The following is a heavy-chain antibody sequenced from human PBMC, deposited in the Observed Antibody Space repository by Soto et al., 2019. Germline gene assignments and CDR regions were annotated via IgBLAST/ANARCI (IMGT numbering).Heavy chain of an antibody. CDR2: IKQDGSEK. Sequence: VQLVESGGGLVKPGGSLRLSCAASGFTFSSYAMSWVRQAPGKGLEWVANIKQDGSEKYYVDSVKGRFTISRDNAKNSLYLQMNSLRAEDTAVYYCARTPSITMIVVVITPDAFDIWGQGTMVTVSS. J-gene: IGHJ3*02. D-gene: IGHD3-22*01. V-gene: IGHV3-7*03. CDR1: GFTFSSYA. CDR3: ARTPSITMIVVVITPDAFDI.